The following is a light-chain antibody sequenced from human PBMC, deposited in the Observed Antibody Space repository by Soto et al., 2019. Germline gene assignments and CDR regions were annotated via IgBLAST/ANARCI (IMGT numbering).Light chain of an antibody. CDR3: LQYNSFWT. J-gene: IGKJ1*01. CDR2: DAS. CDR1: QCISSW. V-gene: IGKV1-5*01. Sequence: DIQMTQSPSTLSASVGDIVTITCRASQCISSWLAWYQQKPGKAPKLLIYDASYLERGVPSRFSGSGSGTEFTLTISSLQPDDLATYYCLQYNSFWTFGQGTKVEI.